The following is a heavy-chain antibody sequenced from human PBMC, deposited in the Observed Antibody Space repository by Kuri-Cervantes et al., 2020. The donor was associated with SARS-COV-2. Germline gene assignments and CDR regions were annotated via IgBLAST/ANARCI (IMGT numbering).Heavy chain of an antibody. V-gene: IGHV3-23*01. CDR1: GFTFSSYA. CDR3: AKGGPMVRGEIRNNWFDP. Sequence: GGSLRLSCAASGFTFSSYAMSWVRQAPGKGLEWVSLITGGGDNTYYADSVRGRFTISRDNSRNTLYLQMNSLRTEDTAVYYCAKGGPMVRGEIRNNWFDPWGQGTLVTVSS. D-gene: IGHD3-10*01. CDR2: ITGGGDNT. J-gene: IGHJ5*02.